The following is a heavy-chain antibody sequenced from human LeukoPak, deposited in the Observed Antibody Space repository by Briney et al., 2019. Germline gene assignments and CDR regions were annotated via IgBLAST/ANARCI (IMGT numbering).Heavy chain of an antibody. CDR3: ARDAGGSYFDY. D-gene: IGHD1-26*01. CDR1: GFTFSSYA. V-gene: IGHV3-30-3*01. CDR2: ISYDGSNK. J-gene: IGHJ4*02. Sequence: GGSLRLSCAASGFTFSSYAMHWVRQAPGNVLEWVAVISYDGSNKYYADSVKGRFTISRDNSKNTLYLQMNSLRAEDTAVYYCARDAGGSYFDYWGQGTLVTVSS.